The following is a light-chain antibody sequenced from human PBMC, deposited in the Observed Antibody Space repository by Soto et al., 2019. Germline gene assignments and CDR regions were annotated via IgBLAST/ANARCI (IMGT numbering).Light chain of an antibody. Sequence: EIVLTQSPGTLSLSPGERAPLSCRARQSVSSSYLAWYQQNPGQAPRLLIYGASTRATGIPARFSGSGSGTEFTLTISGLQSEDFGVYYCQQYKDWRTFGQGTKVDIK. J-gene: IGKJ1*01. CDR2: GAS. CDR3: QQYKDWRT. CDR1: QSVSSSY. V-gene: IGKV3-15*01.